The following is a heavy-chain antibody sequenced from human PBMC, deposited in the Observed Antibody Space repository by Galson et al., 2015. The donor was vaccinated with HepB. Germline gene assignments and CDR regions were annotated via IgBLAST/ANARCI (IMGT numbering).Heavy chain of an antibody. J-gene: IGHJ3*01. CDR3: ARAGKSDAFDL. CDR1: EFTVSSNY. CDR2: ISSNSNT. Sequence: SLRLSCAASEFTVSSNYMSWVRQAPGKGLEWVSFISSNSNTYYADSVKGRFTFSRDNSKNTLYLQMNSLRAEDTAVYYCARAGKSDAFDLWGQGTMVTVSS. V-gene: IGHV3-53*01. D-gene: IGHD1-14*01.